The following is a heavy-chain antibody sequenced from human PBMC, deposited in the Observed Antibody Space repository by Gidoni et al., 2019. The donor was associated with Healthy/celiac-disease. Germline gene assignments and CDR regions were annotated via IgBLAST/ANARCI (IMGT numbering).Heavy chain of an antibody. Sequence: QVQLVQSGAEVKKPGSSVKVSCKASGGTFSSYAISWVRQAPGQGLEWMGGIIPSFGTANYAQKFQGRVTITADESTSTAYMELSSLRSEDTAVYYCASPSGPLHDFWSGYYFDYWGQGTLVTVSS. D-gene: IGHD3-3*01. CDR1: GGTFSSYA. CDR3: ASPSGPLHDFWSGYYFDY. V-gene: IGHV1-69*01. CDR2: IIPSFGTA. J-gene: IGHJ4*02.